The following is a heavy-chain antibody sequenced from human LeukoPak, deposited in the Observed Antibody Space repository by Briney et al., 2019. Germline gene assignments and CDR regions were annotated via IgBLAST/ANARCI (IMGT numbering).Heavy chain of an antibody. CDR2: IYYSGST. V-gene: IGHV4-30-2*03. J-gene: IGHJ4*02. CDR3: ARQIRGYSYGYLVVLNGFDY. D-gene: IGHD5-18*01. CDR1: GFTFSNFAM. Sequence: LRLSCAASGFTFSNFAMSWVRQAPGKGLEWIGSIYYSGSTYYNPSLKSRVTISVDTSKNQFSLKLSSVTAADTAVYYCARQIRGYSYGYLVVLNGFDYWGQGTLVTVSS.